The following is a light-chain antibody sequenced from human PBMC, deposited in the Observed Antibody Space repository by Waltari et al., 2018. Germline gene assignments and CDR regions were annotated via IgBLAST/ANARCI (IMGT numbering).Light chain of an antibody. CDR1: QSVSSTY. V-gene: IGKV3-20*01. CDR3: QQYLSTALT. J-gene: IGKJ4*01. Sequence: EIVLTQSPGTLSLSPGERATLSCRASQSVSSTYLAWYQQGPGQAPRLLIYGVTSRASGIPDRFSGSGSGTDFTLTISRLEPEDFAVYYCQQYLSTALTFGGGTKVEIK. CDR2: GVT.